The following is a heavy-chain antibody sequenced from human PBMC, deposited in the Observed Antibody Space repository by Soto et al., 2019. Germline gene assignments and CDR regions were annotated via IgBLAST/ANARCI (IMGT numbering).Heavy chain of an antibody. CDR3: ASSLLTPFAY. V-gene: IGHV3-74*01. CDR2: IGDSGTST. Sequence: GGSLRLSCAASGFTFSSHWMHWVRQAPGKGLEWVSLIGDSGTSTYYADSVKGRFTISRDNAKNTLYLQMNSLRAEDTAVYYCASSLLTPFAYWGQGTLVTVSS. D-gene: IGHD7-27*01. CDR1: GFTFSSHW. J-gene: IGHJ4*02.